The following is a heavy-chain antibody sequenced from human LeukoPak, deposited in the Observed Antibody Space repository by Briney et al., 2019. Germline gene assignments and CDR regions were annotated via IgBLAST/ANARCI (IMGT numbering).Heavy chain of an antibody. J-gene: IGHJ6*02. Sequence: ASVKVSCKASGYTFTSYYMHWVRQAPGQGLEWMRIINPSGGSTSYAQKFQGRVTMTRDTSTSTVYMELSSLRSEDTAVYYCARAFTYYDFWSGYYIYYGMDVWGQGTTVTVSS. D-gene: IGHD3-3*01. V-gene: IGHV1-46*01. CDR1: GYTFTSYY. CDR3: ARAFTYYDFWSGYYIYYGMDV. CDR2: INPSGGST.